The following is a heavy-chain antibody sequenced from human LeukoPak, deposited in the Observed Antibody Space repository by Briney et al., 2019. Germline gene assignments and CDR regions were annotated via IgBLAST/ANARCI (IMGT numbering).Heavy chain of an antibody. J-gene: IGHJ5*02. Sequence: SETLSLTCAVYGGSFSGYYWSWIRQPPGKGLEWIGEINHSGSTNYNPSLKSRVTISVDTSKNQFSLKLSSVTAADTAVYYCARGSRSRASYNWFDPWGQGTLVTVSS. CDR1: GGSFSGYY. CDR3: ARGSRSRASYNWFDP. V-gene: IGHV4-34*01. CDR2: INHSGST. D-gene: IGHD6-13*01.